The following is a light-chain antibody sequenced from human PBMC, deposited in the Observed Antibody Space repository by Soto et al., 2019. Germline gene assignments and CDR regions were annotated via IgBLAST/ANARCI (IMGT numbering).Light chain of an antibody. J-gene: IGKJ1*01. V-gene: IGKV3D-15*01. Sequence: EIVLTQSPGTLSLAPGERATLSCRASQSVSSNFLAWYQQKPGQAPRPLIYGASTRATGIPARFSGSGSGTEFTLTISSLQSEDFAVYFCQQYNNLPPTWTFGQGTKGDIK. CDR3: QQYNNLPPTWT. CDR1: QSVSSN. CDR2: GAS.